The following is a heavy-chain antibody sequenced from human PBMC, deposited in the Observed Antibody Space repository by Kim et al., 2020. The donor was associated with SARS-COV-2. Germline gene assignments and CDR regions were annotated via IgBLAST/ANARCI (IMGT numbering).Heavy chain of an antibody. V-gene: IGHV3-23*01. J-gene: IGHJ4*02. CDR1: GFTFSSYA. CDR3: AKDQFTMIVVVTPFDY. Sequence: GGSLRLSCAASGFTFSSYAMSWVRQAPGKGLEWVSAISGSGGSTYYADSVKGRFTISRDNSKNTLYLLMNSLRAEDTAVYYCAKDQFTMIVVVTPFDYWGQGTLVTVSS. CDR2: ISGSGGST. D-gene: IGHD3-22*01.